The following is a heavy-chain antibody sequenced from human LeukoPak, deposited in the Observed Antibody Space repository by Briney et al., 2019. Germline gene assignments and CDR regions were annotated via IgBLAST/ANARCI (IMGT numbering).Heavy chain of an antibody. CDR1: GYRFTSYW. J-gene: IGHJ3*02. D-gene: IGHD3-3*01. Sequence: GESLKISCKGSGYRFTSYWIGWVRQMPGKGLEWMGIIYPGDSDTRYSPSFQGQVTISADKSISTAYLQWSSLKASDTAMYYCARTLTIFGVAEEFDAFDIWGQGTMVTVSS. V-gene: IGHV5-51*01. CDR3: ARTLTIFGVAEEFDAFDI. CDR2: IYPGDSDT.